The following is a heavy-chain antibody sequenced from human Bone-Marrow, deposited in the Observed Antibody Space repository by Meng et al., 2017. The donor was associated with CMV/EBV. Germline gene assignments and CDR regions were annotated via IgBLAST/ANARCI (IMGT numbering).Heavy chain of an antibody. Sequence: SETLSLTCTVSCGSISSSSYYWGWIRQPPGKGLEWIGSIYYSGSTYYNPSLKSRVTISVDTSKNQFSLKLSSVTAADTAVYYCARDVAVAGTGGLYYYYYGMDVWGQGTTVTVSS. CDR2: IYYSGST. V-gene: IGHV4-39*07. D-gene: IGHD6-19*01. CDR3: ARDVAVAGTGGLYYYYYGMDV. CDR1: CGSISSSSYY. J-gene: IGHJ6*02.